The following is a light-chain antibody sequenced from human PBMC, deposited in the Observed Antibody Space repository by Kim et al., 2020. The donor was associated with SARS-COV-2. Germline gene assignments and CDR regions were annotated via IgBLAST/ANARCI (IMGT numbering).Light chain of an antibody. CDR1: QSIGNW. Sequence: DIQMTQSPSTLSASVGDRVTITCRASQSIGNWLAWYQQRPGKVPKLLIFHASSLESGVPSRFSGSGSGTEFTLTISSLQPDDFAAYYCQQYNSYSGTFGQGTKLEI. V-gene: IGKV1-5*01. J-gene: IGKJ2*01. CDR2: HAS. CDR3: QQYNSYSGT.